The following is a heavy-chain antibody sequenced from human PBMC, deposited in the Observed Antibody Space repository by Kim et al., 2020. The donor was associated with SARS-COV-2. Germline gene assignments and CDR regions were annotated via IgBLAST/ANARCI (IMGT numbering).Heavy chain of an antibody. CDR2: INHSGST. J-gene: IGHJ6*03. D-gene: IGHD2-2*01. CDR3: ARGRPDIVVVPAALRSPNHYYYYMDV. Sequence: SETLSLTCAVYGGSFSGYYWSWIRQPPGKGLEWIGEINHSGSTNYNPSLKSRVTISVDTSKNQFSLKLSSVTAADTAVYYCARGRPDIVVVPAALRSPNHYYYYMDVWGKGTTVTVSS. V-gene: IGHV4-34*01. CDR1: GGSFSGYY.